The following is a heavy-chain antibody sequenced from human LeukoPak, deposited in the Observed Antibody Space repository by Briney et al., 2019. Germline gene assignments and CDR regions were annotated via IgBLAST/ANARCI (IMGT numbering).Heavy chain of an antibody. CDR2: ISYDGTNE. CDR3: AKDSGGSVLED. V-gene: IGHV3-30*18. D-gene: IGHD2-15*01. Sequence: GGSLRLSCAASGFIFSGSVTHWVRQAPGKGLEWVAIISYDGTNENYGDSVKGRFTISRDNSKSTLYLHMNSLRHDDTAVYYCAKDSGGSVLEDWGHGSLVIVSS. J-gene: IGHJ4*01. CDR1: GFIFSGSV.